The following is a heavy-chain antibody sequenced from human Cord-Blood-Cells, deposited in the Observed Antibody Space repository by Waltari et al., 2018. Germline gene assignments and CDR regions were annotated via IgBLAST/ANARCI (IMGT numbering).Heavy chain of an antibody. V-gene: IGHV4-4*07. CDR3: ARVGYDSSGYYFDY. CDR2: IYTSGST. Sequence: QVQLQESGPGLVKPSETLSLTCTVSGGSISSSYWSWIRQPAGKVLEWIGRIYTSGSTNYNPSLKSRVTMSVDTSKNQFSLKLSSVTAADTAVYYCARVGYDSSGYYFDYWGQGTLVTVSS. D-gene: IGHD3-22*01. CDR1: GGSISSSY. J-gene: IGHJ4*02.